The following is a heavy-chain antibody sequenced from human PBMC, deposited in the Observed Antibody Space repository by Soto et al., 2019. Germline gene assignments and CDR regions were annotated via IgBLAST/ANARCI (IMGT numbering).Heavy chain of an antibody. V-gene: IGHV3-30*18. D-gene: IGHD1-26*01. Sequence: GGSLRLSCVASGFTFSSYGMRWFRQAPGKGLEWVAVISYDGSNKYYADSVKGRFTISRDNSKNTLYLQMNSLRAEDTAVYYCAKDEKAYRAYSGSYWPDYWGQGTLVTVSS. CDR3: AKDEKAYRAYSGSYWPDY. CDR1: GFTFSSYG. CDR2: ISYDGSNK. J-gene: IGHJ4*02.